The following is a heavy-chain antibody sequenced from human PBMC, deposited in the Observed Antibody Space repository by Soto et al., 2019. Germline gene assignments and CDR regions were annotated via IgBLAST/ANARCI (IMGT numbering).Heavy chain of an antibody. CDR1: SGSISSSSYY. V-gene: IGHV4-39*01. Sequence: PSETLSLTCTVSSGSISSSSYYWGWIRQPPGKGLEWIGSIYYSGSTYYNPSLKSRVTISVDTSKNQFSLKLSSVTAADTAVYYCAREYCSGGSCYSSFDYWGQGTLVTVSS. CDR3: AREYCSGGSCYSSFDY. D-gene: IGHD2-15*01. J-gene: IGHJ4*02. CDR2: IYYSGST.